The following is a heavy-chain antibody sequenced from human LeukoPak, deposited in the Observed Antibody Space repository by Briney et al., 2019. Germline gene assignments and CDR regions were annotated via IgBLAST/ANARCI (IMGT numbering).Heavy chain of an antibody. V-gene: IGHV3-9*01. CDR1: GFTFDDYA. D-gene: IGHD5-18*01. CDR3: AKDGERYSYGYGDY. Sequence: GGSLRLSCAASGFTFDDYAMHWVRQAPGKGLEWVSGISWNSGSIGYADSVKGRFTISRDNAKNSLYLQMNSLRAEDTALYYCAKDGERYSYGYGDYWGQGTLVTVSS. CDR2: ISWNSGSI. J-gene: IGHJ4*02.